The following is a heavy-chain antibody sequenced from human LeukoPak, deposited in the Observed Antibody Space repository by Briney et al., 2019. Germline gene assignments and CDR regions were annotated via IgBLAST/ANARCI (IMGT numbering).Heavy chain of an antibody. CDR2: MNPNSGNT. Sequence: ASVKVSCKASGCTFTSYDINWVRQATGQGLEWMGWMNPNSGNTGYAQKFQGRVTMTRDTSISSAYMELSRLRSDDTAVYYCARELYSGSRGAFDIWGQGTMVTVSS. V-gene: IGHV1-8*01. CDR3: ARELYSGSRGAFDI. J-gene: IGHJ3*02. CDR1: GCTFTSYD. D-gene: IGHD1-26*01.